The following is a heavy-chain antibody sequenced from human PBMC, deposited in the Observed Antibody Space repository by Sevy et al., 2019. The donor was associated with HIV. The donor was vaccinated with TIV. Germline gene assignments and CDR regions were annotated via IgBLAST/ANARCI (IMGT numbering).Heavy chain of an antibody. V-gene: IGHV3-23*01. CDR2: LSFGCGEI. D-gene: IGHD2-8*01. CDR3: AREGCTKPHDY. J-gene: IGHJ4*02. Sequence: GGSLRLSCAASGFTFSKYSMSWVRQPPGKGLEWVSTLSFGCGEINHADSVKGRFTISRANSKKSLYLQMNNLRVEDTAVYYCAREGCTKPHDYWGQGTLVTVSS. CDR1: GFTFSKYS.